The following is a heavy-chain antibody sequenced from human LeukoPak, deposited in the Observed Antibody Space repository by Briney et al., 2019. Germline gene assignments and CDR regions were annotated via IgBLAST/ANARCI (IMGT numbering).Heavy chain of an antibody. CDR2: IYHSGST. J-gene: IGHJ6*02. CDR1: GGSISSSNW. CDR3: ARDRHCSGGSCYSWYYYGMDV. Sequence: SETLSLTCAVSGGSISSSNWWSWVRQPPGKGLEWIGEIYHSGSTNYNLSLKSRVTISVDKSKNQFSLKLSSVTAADTAVYYCARDRHCSGGSCYSWYYYGMDVWGQGTTVTVSS. D-gene: IGHD2-15*01. V-gene: IGHV4-4*02.